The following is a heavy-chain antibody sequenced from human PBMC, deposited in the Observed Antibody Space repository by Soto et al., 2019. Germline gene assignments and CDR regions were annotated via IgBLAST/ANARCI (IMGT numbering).Heavy chain of an antibody. D-gene: IGHD3-10*01. CDR1: GYSFTSYG. CDR2: TVAGSGNR. J-gene: IGHJ4*02. Sequence: QVQLMQSGAEVTKPGASVRLSCKTSGYSFTSYGLSWVRQAPGQGLEWMGWTVAGSGNRIYAQKFQDRINMNTDTSTNTGDMERRSLRSDDSALKVCARVPGYGSASRRFDNWGQGTLVTVSS. V-gene: IGHV1-18*01. CDR3: ARVPGYGSASRRFDN.